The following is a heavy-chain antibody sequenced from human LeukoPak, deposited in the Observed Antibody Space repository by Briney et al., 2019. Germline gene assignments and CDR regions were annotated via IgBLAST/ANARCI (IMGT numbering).Heavy chain of an antibody. Sequence: ASVKVSCKASGYTFTGYYMHWVRQAPGQGLEWMGRINPNSGGTNYAQKFQGRVTMTRDTSISTAYMELSRLRSDDTAVYYCAMERGYSYGILDYWGQGTLVTVSS. CDR3: AMERGYSYGILDY. J-gene: IGHJ4*02. V-gene: IGHV1-2*06. CDR1: GYTFTGYY. CDR2: INPNSGGT. D-gene: IGHD5-18*01.